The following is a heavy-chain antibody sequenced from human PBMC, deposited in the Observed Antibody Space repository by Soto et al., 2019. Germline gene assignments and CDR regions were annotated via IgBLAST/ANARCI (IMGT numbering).Heavy chain of an antibody. J-gene: IGHJ4*02. V-gene: IGHV1-18*01. CDR1: GYTFTSYG. CDR3: ARDEPYDSSGYYIY. CDR2: ISAYNGNT. Sequence: TSVKVSCKASGYTFTSYGISWVRQAPGQGLEWMGWISAYNGNTNYAQKLQGRVTMTTDTSTSTAYMELRSLRSDDTAVYYCARDEPYDSSGYYIYWGQGPLFT. D-gene: IGHD3-22*01.